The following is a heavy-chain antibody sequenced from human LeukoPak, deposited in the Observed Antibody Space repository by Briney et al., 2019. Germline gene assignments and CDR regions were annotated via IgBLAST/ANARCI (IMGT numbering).Heavy chain of an antibody. V-gene: IGHV3-21*01. Sequence: KPGGSLRLSCAASGFTFSSYSMNWVRQAPGKGLEWVSSISSSSSYIYYADSVKGRFTISRDNAKNSLYLQMNSLRAEDTAVYYCARGRITIFGVAAIWGQGTLVTVSS. CDR1: GFTFSSYS. D-gene: IGHD3-3*01. CDR3: ARGRITIFGVAAI. CDR2: ISSSSSYI. J-gene: IGHJ4*02.